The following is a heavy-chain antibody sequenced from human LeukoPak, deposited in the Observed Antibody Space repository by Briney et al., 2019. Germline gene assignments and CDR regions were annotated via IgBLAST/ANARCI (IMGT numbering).Heavy chain of an antibody. CDR2: IRYDGSNK. CDR3: AKDGGVVYCSSTSCQPDY. J-gene: IGHJ4*02. V-gene: IGHV3-30*02. D-gene: IGHD2-2*01. Sequence: PGGSLRLSCAASGFTFSSYGMHWVRQAPGKGLEWVAFIRYDGSNKYYADSVKGRFTISRDNSKNTLYLQMNSLRAEDTAVYYCAKDGGVVYCSSTSCQPDYWGQGTLVTVSS. CDR1: GFTFSSYG.